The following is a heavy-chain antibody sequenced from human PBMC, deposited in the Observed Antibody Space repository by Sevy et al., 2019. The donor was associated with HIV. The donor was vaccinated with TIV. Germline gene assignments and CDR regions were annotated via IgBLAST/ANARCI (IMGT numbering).Heavy chain of an antibody. CDR3: TTDPGIVVLVAAIPSWYYGMDV. CDR1: GFTFSNAW. V-gene: IGHV3-15*01. Sequence: GGSLRLSCAASGFTFSNAWMSWVRQAPGKGLEWVGRIKSKTDGGTTDYAAPVKGRFTISRDDSKKTLYLQMNSRKTEDTAVYYSTTDPGIVVLVAAIPSWYYGMDVWGQGTTVTVSS. J-gene: IGHJ6*02. CDR2: IKSKTDGGTT. D-gene: IGHD2-15*01.